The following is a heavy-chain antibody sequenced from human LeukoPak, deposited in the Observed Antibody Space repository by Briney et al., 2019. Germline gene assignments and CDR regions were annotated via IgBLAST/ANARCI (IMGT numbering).Heavy chain of an antibody. CDR1: GFICSSSA. CDR2: ISDNGGNT. J-gene: IGHJ4*02. Sequence: GGSLRLSCAASGFICSSSAMNWVRQAPGKGLEWVSTISDNGGNTYYPDSVKGRFTISRDNSKNTLYLQMNSLRAEDTAVYYCAKSAYYDLWGQGTLVTVSS. CDR3: AKSAYYDL. V-gene: IGHV3-23*01. D-gene: IGHD3-22*01.